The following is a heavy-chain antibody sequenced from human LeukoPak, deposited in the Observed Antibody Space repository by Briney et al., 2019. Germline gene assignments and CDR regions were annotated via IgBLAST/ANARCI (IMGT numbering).Heavy chain of an antibody. J-gene: IGHJ4*02. Sequence: PGGSLRLSCAASGFTFSSYGMHWVRQAPGKGLEWVAVIWYDGSDKYYADSVKGRFTISRDNSKNTLYLQMNSLRVEDTAVYYCTRGGSSSGPGDNWGQGTLVTVSS. CDR3: TRGGSSSGPGDN. CDR1: GFTFSSYG. D-gene: IGHD6-6*01. V-gene: IGHV3-33*08. CDR2: IWYDGSDK.